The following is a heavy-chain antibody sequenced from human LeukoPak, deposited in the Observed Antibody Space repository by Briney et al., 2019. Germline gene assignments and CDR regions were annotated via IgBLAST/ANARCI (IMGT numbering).Heavy chain of an antibody. V-gene: IGHV3-53*01. Sequence: GGSLRLSCAASGFTVSSNYMSWVRQAPGKGLEWVSVIYSGGSTYYADSVKGRFTISRDNSKNTLYLQMNSLRAEDTAVYYCARGDYYDSSGYYYWGQGTLVTVSS. J-gene: IGHJ4*02. CDR2: IYSGGST. D-gene: IGHD3-22*01. CDR1: GFTVSSNY. CDR3: ARGDYYDSSGYYY.